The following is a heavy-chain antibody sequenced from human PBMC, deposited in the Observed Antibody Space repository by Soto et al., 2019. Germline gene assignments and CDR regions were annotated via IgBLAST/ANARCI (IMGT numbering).Heavy chain of an antibody. D-gene: IGHD3-10*01. CDR2: INPSGGST. CDR3: ASGEYYGSGHQWGDYYYGMDV. Sequence: GASVKVSCKASGYTFTSYYMHWVRQAPGQGLEWMGIINPSGGSTSYAQKFQGRVTMTRDTSTSTVYMELSSLRSEDTAVYYCASGEYYGSGHQWGDYYYGMDVWGQGTTVTVSS. J-gene: IGHJ6*02. CDR1: GYTFTSYY. V-gene: IGHV1-46*01.